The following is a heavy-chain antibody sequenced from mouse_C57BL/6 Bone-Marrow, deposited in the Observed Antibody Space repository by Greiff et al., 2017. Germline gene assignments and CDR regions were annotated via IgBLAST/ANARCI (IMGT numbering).Heavy chain of an antibody. V-gene: IGHV1-64*01. CDR1: GYTFTSYW. CDR3: ARSRDGYYPHFDY. Sequence: QVQLQQPGAELVKPGASVKLSCKASGYTFTSYWMHWVTQRPGQGLEWIGMIHPNSGSTNYNEKFKSKATLTVDKSSSTAYMQLSSLTSEDSAVYYCARSRDGYYPHFDYWGQGTTLTVSS. CDR2: IHPNSGST. D-gene: IGHD2-3*01. J-gene: IGHJ2*01.